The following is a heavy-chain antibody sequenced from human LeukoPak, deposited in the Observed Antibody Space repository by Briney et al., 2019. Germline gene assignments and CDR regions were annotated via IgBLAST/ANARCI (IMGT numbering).Heavy chain of an antibody. CDR2: INSDGGST. D-gene: IGHD1-26*01. CDR3: ARDRSIVGAPYFDY. CDR1: GFTFSSYW. V-gene: IGHV3-74*01. J-gene: IGHJ4*02. Sequence: GGSLRLSCAASGFTFSSYWMHWVRQAPGKGLVWVSRINSDGGSTSYADSVKGRFTISRDNAKNTLYLQMNSLRAEDTAVYYCARDRSIVGAPYFDYWGQGTLVTVSS.